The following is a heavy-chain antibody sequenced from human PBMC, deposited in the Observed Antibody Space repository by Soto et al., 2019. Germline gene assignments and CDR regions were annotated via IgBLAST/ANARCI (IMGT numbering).Heavy chain of an antibody. Sequence: QVQLQESGPGLVKPSETLSLTCTVSGGSISSYYWSWIRQPPGKGLEWIGYIYYSGSTNYNPYLKSRVTISVDTSKNQFDLKLSSVTAADTDVYYCARDIGSTVTTGNYYYMDVWGKGTTVTVSS. D-gene: IGHD4-17*01. CDR3: ARDIGSTVTTGNYYYMDV. V-gene: IGHV4-59*01. CDR1: GGSISSYY. CDR2: IYYSGST. J-gene: IGHJ6*03.